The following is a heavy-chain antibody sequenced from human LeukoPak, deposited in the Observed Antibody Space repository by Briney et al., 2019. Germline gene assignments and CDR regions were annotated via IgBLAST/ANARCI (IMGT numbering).Heavy chain of an antibody. Sequence: SQTLSLTCTVSGGSISSYYWSWIRQPAGKGLEWIGRIYTSGSTNYNPSLKSRVTMSVDTSKNQYSLKLSSVTAADTAVYYCARDSICFGGNNWFDPWGQGTLVTVSS. CDR1: GGSISSYY. CDR3: ARDSICFGGNNWFDP. CDR2: IYTSGST. J-gene: IGHJ5*02. V-gene: IGHV4-4*07. D-gene: IGHD3-16*01.